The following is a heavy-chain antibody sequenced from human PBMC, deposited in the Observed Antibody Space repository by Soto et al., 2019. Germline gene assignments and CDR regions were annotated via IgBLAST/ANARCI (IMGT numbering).Heavy chain of an antibody. Sequence: QVQLQESGPGLVKPSETLSLICTVSGGSISTYYWSWIRQLPGKGLEWIGSISYSGSTNYNPSLKSRVSISVDTSKNQFSLKLRSVTAADTAVYYCARVGGSYSTGLDYWGQGTLVTVSS. CDR3: ARVGGSYSTGLDY. V-gene: IGHV4-59*01. J-gene: IGHJ4*02. CDR2: ISYSGST. CDR1: GGSISTYY. D-gene: IGHD1-26*01.